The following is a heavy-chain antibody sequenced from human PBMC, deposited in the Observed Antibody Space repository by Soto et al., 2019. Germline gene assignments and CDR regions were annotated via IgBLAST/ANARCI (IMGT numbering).Heavy chain of an antibody. CDR2: IYYSGST. D-gene: IGHD6-19*01. CDR3: ARREFSGWSSGNWFHP. Sequence: SESLSLTCAVSXGSISSSYYWGWIRQPPGKGLERMGSIYYSGSTYYNPSLKILLTISVDTSKSQFALTLGSVTAADTAMYYCARREFSGWSSGNWFHPWGQGTLVTVSS. V-gene: IGHV4-39*01. J-gene: IGHJ5*02. CDR1: XGSISSSYY.